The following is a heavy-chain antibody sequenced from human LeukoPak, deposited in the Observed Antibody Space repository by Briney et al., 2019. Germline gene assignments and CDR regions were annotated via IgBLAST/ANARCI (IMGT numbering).Heavy chain of an antibody. CDR3: ARHHDYGEGVGFEGFIDP. CDR2: IYYSGST. CDR1: GGSISSYY. D-gene: IGHD4-17*01. Sequence: SETLSLTCTVSGGSISSYYWSWIRQPPGKGLEWIWYIYYSGSTNYNPSLKSRVTISVDTSKNQFSLKLSSVTAAGTAVYYCARHHDYGEGVGFEGFIDPWGQGTLVTASS. V-gene: IGHV4-59*08. J-gene: IGHJ5*02.